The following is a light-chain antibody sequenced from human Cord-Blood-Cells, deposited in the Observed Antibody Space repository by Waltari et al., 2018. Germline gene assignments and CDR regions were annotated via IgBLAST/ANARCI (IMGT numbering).Light chain of an antibody. CDR2: EVS. J-gene: IGLJ3*02. CDR1: SSDVGGYNY. Sequence: QSDLTQPASVSGSHGQSITISCTGTSSDVGGYNYVSLYQQHPGKAPKLMIYEVSNRPSGVSNRFSGSKSGNTASLTISGLQAEDEADYYCSSYTSSSTWVFGGGTKLTVL. CDR3: SSYTSSSTWV. V-gene: IGLV2-14*01.